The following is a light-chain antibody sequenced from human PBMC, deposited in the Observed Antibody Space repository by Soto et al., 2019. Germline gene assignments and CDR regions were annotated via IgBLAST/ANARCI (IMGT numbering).Light chain of an antibody. V-gene: IGKV3-20*01. Sequence: EIVMTQSPATLSVSPGERATLSCRASQSVSSYIAWYQQKPGQAPRLLIHGASSRATGIPDRFSGSGSGTDFTLTISRLEPEDFAVYYCQQYGSSWTFGQGSKV. J-gene: IGKJ1*01. CDR2: GAS. CDR1: QSVSSY. CDR3: QQYGSSWT.